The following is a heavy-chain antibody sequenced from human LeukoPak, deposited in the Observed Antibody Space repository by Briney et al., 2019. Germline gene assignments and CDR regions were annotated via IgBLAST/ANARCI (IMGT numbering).Heavy chain of an antibody. V-gene: IGHV4-34*01. Sequence: RTSETLSLTCAVYGGSFSGYYWSWIRQPPGKGLEWIGEINHSGSTNYNPSLKSRVTISVDTSKNQFSLKLSSVTAADTAVYYCARNLTDSSTTWGQGTLVTVSS. J-gene: IGHJ5*02. CDR3: ARNLTDSSTT. CDR2: INHSGST. CDR1: GGSFSGYY. D-gene: IGHD6-13*01.